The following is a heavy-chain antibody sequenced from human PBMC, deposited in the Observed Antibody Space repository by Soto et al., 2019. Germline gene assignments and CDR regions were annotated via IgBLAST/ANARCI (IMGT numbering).Heavy chain of an antibody. J-gene: IGHJ3*02. CDR1: GGSISSYY. CDR3: ARRYGLSAFDI. CDR2: IYYSGST. V-gene: IGHV4-59*08. Sequence: QVQLQESGPGLVKPSETLSLTCTVSGGSISSYYWSWIRQPPGKGLAWIGDIYYSGSTNYNPSLKSRVTISVDTSKNQFSLKLSSVTAADTAVYYCARRYGLSAFDIWGQGTMVTVSS. D-gene: IGHD3-10*01.